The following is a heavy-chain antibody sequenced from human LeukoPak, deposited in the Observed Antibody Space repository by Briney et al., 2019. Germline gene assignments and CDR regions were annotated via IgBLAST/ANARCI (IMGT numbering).Heavy chain of an antibody. CDR2: INPNGGST. D-gene: IGHD3-22*01. J-gene: IGHJ4*02. Sequence: ASVKVSCKASGYTFSNYYIHWVRQAPGQGLDWMGLINPNGGSTTYAQKFQGRVTMTRDTSTSTVYMQLSSLRSEDTAVYYCVAYYYDSSGLKTLLYYFDYWGQGTLVTVSS. CDR3: VAYYYDSSGLKTLLYYFDY. V-gene: IGHV1-46*01. CDR1: GYTFSNYY.